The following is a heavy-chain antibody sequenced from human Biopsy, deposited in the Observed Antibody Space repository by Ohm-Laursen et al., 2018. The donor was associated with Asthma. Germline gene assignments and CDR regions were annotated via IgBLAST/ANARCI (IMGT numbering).Heavy chain of an antibody. CDR3: ARDVMEWYLPAFDF. J-gene: IGHJ4*02. CDR1: GFTFRSYA. D-gene: IGHD3-3*01. Sequence: SLRLSCAASGFTFRSYAMHWVRQAPGRGLEWVAVGGSYYDGGLKYYADSVNGRFTVARDDSKNTLYLQMNSLKPDDTAVYYCARDVMEWYLPAFDFWGQGTLVTVSS. V-gene: IGHV3-30-3*01. CDR2: GGSYYDGGLK.